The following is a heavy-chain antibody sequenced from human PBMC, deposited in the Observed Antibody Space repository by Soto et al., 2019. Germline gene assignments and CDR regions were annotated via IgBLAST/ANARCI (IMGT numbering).Heavy chain of an antibody. V-gene: IGHV3-30-3*01. CDR1: GFTFSSYA. J-gene: IGHJ4*02. CDR3: VRDKSPYSSGWHNRHFDC. D-gene: IGHD6-19*01. Sequence: QVQLVESGGGVVQPGRSLRLSCAASGFTFSSYAMHWVRQAPGKGLEWVAVISYDGSNKYYADSVKGRFTISRDNSKELYLKMHSLSAEETAVYYCVRDKSPYSSGWHNRHFDCWGQGALVTVSS. CDR2: ISYDGSNK.